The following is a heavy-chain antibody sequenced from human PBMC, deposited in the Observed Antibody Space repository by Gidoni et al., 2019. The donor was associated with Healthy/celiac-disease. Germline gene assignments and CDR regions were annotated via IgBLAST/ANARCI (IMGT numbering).Heavy chain of an antibody. CDR2: INHSGST. V-gene: IGHV4-34*01. CDR3: ARGQEYYDILTGKAYYFDY. D-gene: IGHD3-9*01. J-gene: IGHJ4*02. Sequence: QVQLQQWGAGLLQPSDTLSLTCAVYGGSFSGYYWSWIRQPPGKGLQWIGEINHSGSTNYNPSLKIVVTISVDTSKNQFSLKLSSVTAADTAVYYCARGQEYYDILTGKAYYFDYWGQGTLVTVSS. CDR1: GGSFSGYY.